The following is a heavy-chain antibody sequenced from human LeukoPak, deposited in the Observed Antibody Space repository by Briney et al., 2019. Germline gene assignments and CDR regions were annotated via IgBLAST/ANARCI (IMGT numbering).Heavy chain of an antibody. J-gene: IGHJ4*02. CDR3: GGFGYEAAVDL. V-gene: IGHV3-7*01. Sequence: GGSLRLSCAASGFMFSTYCMTWVRQAPGKGLEWVANIKPDGSETYYVDSVKGRFTISRDNTKNLLYLQMNILRGEDAAVYYCGGFGYEAAVDLWGQGTLVTVSS. CDR2: IKPDGSET. CDR1: GFMFSTYC. D-gene: IGHD6-13*01.